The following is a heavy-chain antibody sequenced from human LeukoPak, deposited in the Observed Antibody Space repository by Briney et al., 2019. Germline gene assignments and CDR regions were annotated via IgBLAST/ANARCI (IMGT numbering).Heavy chain of an antibody. D-gene: IGHD3-16*01. V-gene: IGHV1-8*01. Sequence: ASVKVSCKASGYTFTSYDINWVRQATGQGLEWMGWMNPNSGNTGYAQKFQGRVTMTRNTSISTAYMELSSLRSEDTAVYYCASWGMAAAENLNYYYYCMDVWGKGTTVTVSS. CDR1: GYTFTSYD. J-gene: IGHJ6*03. CDR3: ASWGMAAAENLNYYYYCMDV. CDR2: MNPNSGNT.